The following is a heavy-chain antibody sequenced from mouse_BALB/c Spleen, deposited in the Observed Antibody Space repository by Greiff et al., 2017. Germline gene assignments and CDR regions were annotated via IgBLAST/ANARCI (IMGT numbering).Heavy chain of an antibody. Sequence: VHVKQSGPELVKPGASVKISCKASGYSFTGYYMHWVKQSHVKSLEWIGRINPYNGATSYNQNFKDKASLTVDKSSSTAYMELHSLTSEDSAVYYCARRGYGNYYFDYWGQGTTLTVSS. CDR1: GYSFTGYY. V-gene: IGHV1-31*01. CDR2: INPYNGAT. J-gene: IGHJ2*01. CDR3: ARRGYGNYYFDY. D-gene: IGHD2-1*01.